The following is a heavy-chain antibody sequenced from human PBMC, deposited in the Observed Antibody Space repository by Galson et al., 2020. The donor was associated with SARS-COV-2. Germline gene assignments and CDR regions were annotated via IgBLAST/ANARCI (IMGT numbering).Heavy chain of an antibody. CDR1: GGSISSGGYY. V-gene: IGHV4-31*03. J-gene: IGHJ6*02. Sequence: ASETLSLTCPVSGGSISSGGYYWSRIRQHPGKCLEWSGYTYHSGSTYYNPSHKSRVTISVDTSKNQFSRKRSPVTAADTAVYYRARDSPGADGMDVWGQGTTVTVSS. CDR2: TYHSGST. CDR3: ARDSPGADGMDV.